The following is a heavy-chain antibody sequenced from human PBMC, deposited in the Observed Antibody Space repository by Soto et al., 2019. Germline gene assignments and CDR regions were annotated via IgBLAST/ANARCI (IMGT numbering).Heavy chain of an antibody. CDR3: ARGPPYYYGSGSYRTYYYYYMDV. D-gene: IGHD3-10*01. CDR2: IYSGGST. Sequence: GGSLRLSCAASGFTGSRNYMSWVRQAQGKGLEWVSVIYSGGSTYYADSVKGRFTISRHNSKNTLYLQMNSLRAEDTAVYYCARGPPYYYGSGSYRTYYYYYMDVWGKGTTVTVSS. CDR1: GFTGSRNY. J-gene: IGHJ6*03. V-gene: IGHV3-53*04.